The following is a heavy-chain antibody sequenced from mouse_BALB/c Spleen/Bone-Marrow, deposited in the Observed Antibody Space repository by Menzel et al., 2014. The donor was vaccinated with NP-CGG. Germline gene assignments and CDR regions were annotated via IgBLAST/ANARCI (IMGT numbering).Heavy chain of an antibody. CDR2: ISDGGSYT. CDR1: GFTFSDYY. CDR3: ARDYYGSSYPFDY. D-gene: IGHD1-1*01. Sequence: EVQGVESGGGLVKPGGSLKLSCAASGFTFSDYYMYWVRPAPEKRLEWVATISDGGSYTYYPDSVKGRFTISRDNAKNNLYLQMSSLKSEDTAMYYCARDYYGSSYPFDYWGQGTTLTVSS. J-gene: IGHJ2*01. V-gene: IGHV5-4*02.